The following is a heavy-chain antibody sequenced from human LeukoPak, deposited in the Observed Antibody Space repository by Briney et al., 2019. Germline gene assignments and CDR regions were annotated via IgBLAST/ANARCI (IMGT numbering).Heavy chain of an antibody. Sequence: PSETLSLTCTVSGGSISSGTYHWSRIRQYPEKGLEWIGYIYHSGSTYYNPSLKSRVTISVDRSKNQFSLKLSSVTAADTAVYYCARDNSIIGSSWSTDYWGQGTLVTVSS. CDR2: IYHSGST. CDR1: GGSISSGTYH. J-gene: IGHJ4*02. D-gene: IGHD6-13*01. CDR3: ARDNSIIGSSWSTDY. V-gene: IGHV4-31*03.